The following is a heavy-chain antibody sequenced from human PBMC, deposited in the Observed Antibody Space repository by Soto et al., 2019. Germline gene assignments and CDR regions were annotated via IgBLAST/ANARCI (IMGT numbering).Heavy chain of an antibody. V-gene: IGHV3-21*01. J-gene: IGHJ4*02. Sequence: VQLVESGGGLVKPGASLRLSCAASGFSFSLYNLTWVRQAPGKGLEWVSSISSSSTYKSYADSLKGRFTISRDNAKNSLYLQRNTRGVKNTAVFSVGGDEGSVAVPTFFDHWGQGTLVTVSS. CDR1: GFSFSLYN. CDR2: ISSSSTYK. CDR3: GGDEGSVAVPTFFDH. D-gene: IGHD4-17*01.